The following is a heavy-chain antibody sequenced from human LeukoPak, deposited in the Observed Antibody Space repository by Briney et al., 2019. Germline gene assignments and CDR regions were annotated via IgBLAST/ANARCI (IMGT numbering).Heavy chain of an antibody. V-gene: IGHV3-30*02. CDR2: IRYDGSKK. CDR3: AQLLDDNPIRWYFAL. D-gene: IGHD1-14*01. Sequence: GGSLRLSCAASGFIFSTYGIHWVRQAPGKGPEWVAFIRYDGSKKYYADSVKGRFSISRDNSKNTVYLQMDSLRAEDTAVYYCAQLLDDNPIRWYFALWGRGTLVTVSS. J-gene: IGHJ2*01. CDR1: GFIFSTYG.